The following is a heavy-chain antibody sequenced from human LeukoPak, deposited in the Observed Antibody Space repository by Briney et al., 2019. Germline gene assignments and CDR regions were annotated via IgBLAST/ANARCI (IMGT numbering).Heavy chain of an antibody. V-gene: IGHV3-21*01. D-gene: IGHD3-3*01. CDR2: ISSSSSYI. CDR3: ARDTRRVFDY. J-gene: IGHJ4*02. Sequence: GGSLRLSCSASGFTFSSYAMHWVRQAPGKGLEWVSSISSSSSYIYYADSVKGRFTISRDNAKNSLYLQMNSLRAEDTAVYYCARDTRRVFDYWGQGTLVTVSS. CDR1: GFTFSSYA.